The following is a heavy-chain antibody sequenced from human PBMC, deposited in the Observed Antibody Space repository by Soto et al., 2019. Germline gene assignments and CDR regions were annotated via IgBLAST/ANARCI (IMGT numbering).Heavy chain of an antibody. CDR2: IIPIFGTA. CDR1: GGTFSSYA. Sequence: SLKFSCKSSGGTFSSYAISWVRQAPGQGLDWMGGIIPIFGTANYAQKFQGRVTITADESTSTAYMELSSLRSEDTAVYYCARLSARRNYYYYYGMDVWGQGTTVTVSS. D-gene: IGHD6-6*01. J-gene: IGHJ6*02. CDR3: ARLSARRNYYYYYGMDV. V-gene: IGHV1-69*13.